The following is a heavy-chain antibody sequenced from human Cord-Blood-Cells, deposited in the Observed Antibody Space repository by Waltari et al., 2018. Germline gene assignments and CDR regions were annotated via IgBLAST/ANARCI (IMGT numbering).Heavy chain of an antibody. D-gene: IGHD2-8*01. CDR3: ARDGGYCTNGVCYTAFDI. CDR2: ISSSSSYI. J-gene: IGHJ3*02. Sequence: EVQLVESGGGLVKPGGSLRLSCAASGFTFSSYSMHWVRQAPGKGLEWVSSISSSSSYIYYTDSVKGRFTISRDNANNSLYLQMNSLRAEDTAVYYCARDGGYCTNGVCYTAFDIWGQGTMVTVSS. V-gene: IGHV3-21*01. CDR1: GFTFSSYS.